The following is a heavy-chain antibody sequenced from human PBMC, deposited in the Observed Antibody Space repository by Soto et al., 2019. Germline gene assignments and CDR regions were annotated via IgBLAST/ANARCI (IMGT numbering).Heavy chain of an antibody. Sequence: GGSLRLSCAVSGFTFSTYWMHWVRQAPGKGLVWVSRINNDGSTTNYADSVKGRFTISRDSAKNTLYLQMNSLRAEDTAVYYCAKIRRRYSSSYAFDIWGQGTMVTVSS. D-gene: IGHD6-6*01. V-gene: IGHV3-74*01. CDR2: INNDGSTT. J-gene: IGHJ3*02. CDR1: GFTFSTYW. CDR3: AKIRRRYSSSYAFDI.